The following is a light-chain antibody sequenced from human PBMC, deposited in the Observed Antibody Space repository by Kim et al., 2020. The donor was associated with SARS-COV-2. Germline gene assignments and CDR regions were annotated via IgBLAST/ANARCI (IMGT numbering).Light chain of an antibody. Sequence: GQSFTISCTGTSSDVGGYNYVSWYQQHPGKAPKLMIYSVSHRPSGVSNRFSGSKSGNTASLTISGLQAEDEADYYCSSYTSSSTVVFGGGTQLTVL. J-gene: IGLJ2*01. CDR3: SSYTSSSTVV. CDR1: SSDVGGYNY. V-gene: IGLV2-14*03. CDR2: SVS.